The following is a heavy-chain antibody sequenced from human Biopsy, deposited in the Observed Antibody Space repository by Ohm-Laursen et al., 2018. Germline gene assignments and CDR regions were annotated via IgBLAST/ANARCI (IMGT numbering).Heavy chain of an antibody. CDR1: GFIFDDSA. Sequence: SLRLSCAAPGFIFDDSAMHWVRQAPGKGLEWVSSITWNSGTIDYADSVKGRFTISRDNAKNSLYLQMNSLRAGDTALYYCAKARVVIRYFDIWGRGTLVTVSS. J-gene: IGHJ2*01. V-gene: IGHV3-9*01. D-gene: IGHD4-23*01. CDR3: AKARVVIRYFDI. CDR2: ITWNSGTI.